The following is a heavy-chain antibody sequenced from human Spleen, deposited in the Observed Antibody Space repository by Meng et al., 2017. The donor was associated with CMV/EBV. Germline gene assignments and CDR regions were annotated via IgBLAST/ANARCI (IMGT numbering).Heavy chain of an antibody. V-gene: IGHV3-21*01. Sequence: GGSLRLSCAASGFTFSNYGMHWVRQAPGKGLEWVSSISSSSSYIHYADSVNGRFTISRDNAKNSLYLQMNSLRAEDTAVYYCASREDINPFLYYGMDVWGQGTTVTVSS. D-gene: IGHD2/OR15-2a*01. CDR3: ASREDINPFLYYGMDV. J-gene: IGHJ6*02. CDR1: GFTFSNYG. CDR2: ISSSSSYI.